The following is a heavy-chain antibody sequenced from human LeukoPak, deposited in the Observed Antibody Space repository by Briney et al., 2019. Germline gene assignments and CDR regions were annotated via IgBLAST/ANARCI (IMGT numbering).Heavy chain of an antibody. CDR1: GYTFTGYY. CDR3: ARTRGYGDFYFDY. CDR2: INPNSGGT. Sequence: ASVKVSCKASGYTFTGYYMHWVRQAPGQGLERMGWINPNSGGTNYAQKFQDRVTMTRDTSISTAYMELSRLRSDDTAVYYCARTRGYGDFYFDYWGQGTLVTVSS. D-gene: IGHD4-17*01. V-gene: IGHV1-2*02. J-gene: IGHJ4*02.